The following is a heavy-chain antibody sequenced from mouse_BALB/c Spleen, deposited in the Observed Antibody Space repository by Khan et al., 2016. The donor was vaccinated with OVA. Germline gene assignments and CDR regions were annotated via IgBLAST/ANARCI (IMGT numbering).Heavy chain of an antibody. CDR2: IFPGNSDT. V-gene: IGHV1-5*01. CDR1: GYSFTSYL. CDR3: RRGGDSAVAY. J-gene: IGHJ3*01. Sequence: EVQLQQSGTVLARPGASVKMSCKASGYSFTSYLIHWVKQRPGQGLEWIGDIFPGNSDTSYNQKFKGKAKLTAGTSASTAYMELSNLTNEDSAVYNGRRGGDSAVAYWGQGTLVTVSA.